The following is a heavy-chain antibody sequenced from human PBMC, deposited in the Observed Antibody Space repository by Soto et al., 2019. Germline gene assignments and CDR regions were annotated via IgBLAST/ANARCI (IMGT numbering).Heavy chain of an antibody. Sequence: QAQLVQSGAEVKKPGASVKVSFKASGYTFINYYIHWVRQAPGQGREWMGWVNPRSGDTNYAQKFQGRVTMTRDTSISTAYMELSRLRSDDTAVYYCAKQLAYCGGDCYTEPIEYWGQGTLVTVSS. V-gene: IGHV1-2*02. CDR2: VNPRSGDT. CDR1: GYTFINYY. CDR3: AKQLAYCGGDCYTEPIEY. D-gene: IGHD2-21*02. J-gene: IGHJ4*02.